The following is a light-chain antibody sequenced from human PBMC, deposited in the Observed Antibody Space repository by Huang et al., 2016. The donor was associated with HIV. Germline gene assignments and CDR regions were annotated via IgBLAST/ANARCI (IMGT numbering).Light chain of an antibody. J-gene: IGKJ2*02. CDR1: QSINSN. V-gene: IGKV3-15*01. CDR2: GAS. Sequence: EIVMTQSPATLSVSPGERVTLSCRASQSINSNLAWYQQKPGQAPRLLIYGASARATGIPAMFSGSGSGTAFTLTITSLQSEDFAVYYCQQYNIRCTFGQGTKLEMK. CDR3: QQYNIRCT.